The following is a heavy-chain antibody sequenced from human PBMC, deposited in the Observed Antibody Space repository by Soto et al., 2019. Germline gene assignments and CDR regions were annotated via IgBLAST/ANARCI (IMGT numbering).Heavy chain of an antibody. D-gene: IGHD3-9*01. Sequence: GGSLRLSCAVSGFTFSDHYMDWVRQAPGKGLEWVGRIRNKVRSHTTEYAASVKGRFTISRDDSKNSMFLQMNSLKTEDTAVYYCARVTGYYYPDYWGQGTPVTVSS. CDR3: ARVTGYYYPDY. V-gene: IGHV3-72*01. CDR1: GFTFSDHY. J-gene: IGHJ4*02. CDR2: IRNKVRSHTT.